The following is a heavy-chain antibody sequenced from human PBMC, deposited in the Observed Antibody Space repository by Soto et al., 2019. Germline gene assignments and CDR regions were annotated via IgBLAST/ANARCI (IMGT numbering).Heavy chain of an antibody. V-gene: IGHV3-30*18. Sequence: PGGSLRLSCAASGFTFSSYGMHWVRQAPGKGLEWVAVISYDGSNKYYADSVKGRFTISRDNSKNTLYLQMNSLRAEDTAVYYCAKGGSYGYLTEYYGMDVWGQGTTVTVSS. J-gene: IGHJ6*02. CDR3: AKGGSYGYLTEYYGMDV. CDR2: ISYDGSNK. CDR1: GFTFSSYG. D-gene: IGHD5-18*01.